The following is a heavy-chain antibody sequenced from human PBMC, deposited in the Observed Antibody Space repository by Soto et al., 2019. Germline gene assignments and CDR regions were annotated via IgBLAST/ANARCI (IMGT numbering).Heavy chain of an antibody. CDR3: ASLISTMVRGVIKSWFDP. D-gene: IGHD3-10*01. CDR2: INQDGSDK. Sequence: LRLSCAASGFTFSTYWMSWVRQAPGKGLEWVANINQDGSDKYHVDSVKGRFTISRDNAKNSLYLQMNSLRAEDTAVYYCASLISTMVRGVIKSWFDPWGQGTLVTVS. CDR1: GFTFSTYW. J-gene: IGHJ5*02. V-gene: IGHV3-7*01.